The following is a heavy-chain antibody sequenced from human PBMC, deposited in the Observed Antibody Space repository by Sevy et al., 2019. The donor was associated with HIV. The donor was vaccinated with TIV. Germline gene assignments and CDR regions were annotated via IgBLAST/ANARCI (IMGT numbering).Heavy chain of an antibody. J-gene: IGHJ4*02. D-gene: IGHD3-3*01. CDR1: GFIFSSYV. CDR2: ISGHGGST. V-gene: IGHV3-23*01. Sequence: GGSLRLSCAASGFIFSSYVMNWVRQAPGKGLEWVSAISGHGGSTYYADSVKGRFTISTDNSKNTLDLQMNSLRAEDTAVYYCAGGFWSGFDYWGQGTLVTVSS. CDR3: AGGFWSGFDY.